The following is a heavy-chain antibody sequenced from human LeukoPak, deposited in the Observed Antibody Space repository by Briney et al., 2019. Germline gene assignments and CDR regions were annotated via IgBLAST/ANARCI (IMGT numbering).Heavy chain of an antibody. Sequence: SETLSLTCTVSGYSISSGYYWGWIRQPPGKGLEWIGSIYHSGSTYYNPSLKSRVTISVDTSKNQFSLKLSSVTAADTAVYYCARGSGYYYYWGQGTLVTVSS. CDR3: ARGSGYYYY. CDR1: GYSISSGYY. V-gene: IGHV4-38-2*02. D-gene: IGHD3-22*01. CDR2: IYHSGST. J-gene: IGHJ4*02.